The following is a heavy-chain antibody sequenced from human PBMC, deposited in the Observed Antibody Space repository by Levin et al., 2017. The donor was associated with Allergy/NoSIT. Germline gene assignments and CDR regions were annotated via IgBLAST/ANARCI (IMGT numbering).Heavy chain of an antibody. V-gene: IGHV3-11*01. J-gene: IGHJ4*02. CDR2: ISSSGSTI. D-gene: IGHD3-3*01. CDR3: ARFSEWLLSRYFDY. Sequence: HGESLKISCAASGFTFSDYYMSWIRQAPGKGLEWVSYISSSGSTIYYADSVKGRFTISRDNAKNSLYLQMNSLRAEDTAVYYCARFSEWLLSRYFDYWGQGTLVTVSS. CDR1: GFTFSDYY.